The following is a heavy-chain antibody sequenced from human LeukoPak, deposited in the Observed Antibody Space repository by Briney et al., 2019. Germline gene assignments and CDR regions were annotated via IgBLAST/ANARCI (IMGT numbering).Heavy chain of an antibody. Sequence: GGSLRLSCAASGFTFSNAWMSWVRQAPGKGLAWVGRIKSKTDGGTTDYAAPVKGRFTISRDDSKNTLYLQMNSLKTEDTAVYYCTTDSYYDSSGYWNAWGQGTLVTVSS. V-gene: IGHV3-15*01. CDR1: GFTFSNAW. D-gene: IGHD3-22*01. CDR2: IKSKTDGGTT. J-gene: IGHJ4*02. CDR3: TTDSYYDSSGYWNA.